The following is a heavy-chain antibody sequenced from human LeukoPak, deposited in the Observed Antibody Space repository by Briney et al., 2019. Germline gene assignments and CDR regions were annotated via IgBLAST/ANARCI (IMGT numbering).Heavy chain of an antibody. CDR3: ARSSVGATPPFDY. CDR1: GGSISSGGYY. D-gene: IGHD1-26*01. J-gene: IGHJ4*02. CDR2: IYHSGST. V-gene: IGHV4-30-2*01. Sequence: SQTLSLTCTVSGGSISSGGYYWSWIRQPPGKGLEWIGYIYHSGSTYYNPSLKSRVTISVDRSKNQFSLKLSSVTAADTAVYYCARSSVGATPPFDYWGQGTLVTVSS.